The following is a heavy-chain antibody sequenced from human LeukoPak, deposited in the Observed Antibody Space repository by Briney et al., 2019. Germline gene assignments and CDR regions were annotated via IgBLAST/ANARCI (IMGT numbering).Heavy chain of an antibody. V-gene: IGHV3-21*01. D-gene: IGHD3-3*01. CDR1: GFTFSSYS. Sequence: GGSLRLSCAASGFTFSSYSMNWVRQAPGKGLEWVSSTSSSSSYIYYADSVKGRFTISRDNAKNSLYLQMNSLRAEDTAVYYCARVLARLRFLEWLPDYWGQGTLVTVSS. CDR3: ARVLARLRFLEWLPDY. CDR2: TSSSSSYI. J-gene: IGHJ4*02.